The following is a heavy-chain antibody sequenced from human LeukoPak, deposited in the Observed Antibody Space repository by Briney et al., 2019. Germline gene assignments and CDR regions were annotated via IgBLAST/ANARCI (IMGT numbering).Heavy chain of an antibody. CDR3: AREAESGYGAVDY. J-gene: IGHJ4*02. D-gene: IGHD5-12*01. Sequence: SETLSLTCAVYGGSFSGYYWSWIRQPPGKGLEWIGENNHSGSTNYNPSLKSRVTISVDTSKNQFSLKLSSVTAADTAVYYCAREAESGYGAVDYWGQGTLVTVSS. CDR1: GGSFSGYY. CDR2: NNHSGST. V-gene: IGHV4-34*01.